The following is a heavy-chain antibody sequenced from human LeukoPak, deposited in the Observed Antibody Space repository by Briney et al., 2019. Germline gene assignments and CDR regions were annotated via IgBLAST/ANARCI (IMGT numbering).Heavy chain of an antibody. J-gene: IGHJ4*02. D-gene: IGHD6-13*01. CDR3: ARASSSWYYFDY. Sequence: SETLSLTCTVSGYSISSGYYWGWIRQPPGKGLEWIGSIYHSGSTYYNPSLKSRVTISVDTSKNQFSLKLGSVTAADTAVYYCARASSSWYYFDYWGQGTLVTVSS. CDR1: GYSISSGYY. CDR2: IYHSGST. V-gene: IGHV4-38-2*02.